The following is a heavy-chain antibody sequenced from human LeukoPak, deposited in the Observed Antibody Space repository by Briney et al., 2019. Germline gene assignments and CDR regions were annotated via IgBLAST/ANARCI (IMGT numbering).Heavy chain of an antibody. D-gene: IGHD6-13*01. CDR3: ARDGIAAAGQYYCYGMDV. V-gene: IGHV3-33*01. CDR1: GFTFSSYG. J-gene: IGHJ6*02. Sequence: GGSLRLSCAASGFTFSSYGMHWVRQAPGKGLEWVAVVWYDGDNKYYADSVKGRFTISRDNSKNTLYLQMNSLRAEDTAVYYCARDGIAAAGQYYCYGMDVWGQGTTVTVSS. CDR2: VWYDGDNK.